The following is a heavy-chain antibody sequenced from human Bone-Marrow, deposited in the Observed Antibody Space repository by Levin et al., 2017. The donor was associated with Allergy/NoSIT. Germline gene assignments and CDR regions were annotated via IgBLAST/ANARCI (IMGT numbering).Heavy chain of an antibody. CDR3: ARRVRGGDWFDP. V-gene: IGHV5-10-1*01. Sequence: KVSCKGSGYSFTSYWISWVRQMPGKGLEWMGRIDPSDSYTNYSPSFQGHVTISADKSISTAYLQWSSLKASDTAMYYCARRVRGGDWFDPWGQGTLVTVSS. J-gene: IGHJ5*02. CDR1: GYSFTSYW. CDR2: IDPSDSYT. D-gene: IGHD3-10*01.